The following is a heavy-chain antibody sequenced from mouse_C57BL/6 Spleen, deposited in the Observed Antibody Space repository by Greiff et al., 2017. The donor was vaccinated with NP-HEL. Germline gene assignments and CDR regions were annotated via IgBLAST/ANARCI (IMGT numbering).Heavy chain of an antibody. J-gene: IGHJ2*01. CDR1: GYAFSSSW. Sequence: QVQLQRSGPELVKPGASVKISCKASGYAFSSSWMNWVKQRPGKGLEWIGRIYPGDGDTNYNGKFKGKATLTADKSSSTAYMQLSSLTSEDSAVYFCARDYYGHFDYWGQGTTLTVSS. CDR3: ARDYYGHFDY. V-gene: IGHV1-82*01. CDR2: IYPGDGDT. D-gene: IGHD1-2*01.